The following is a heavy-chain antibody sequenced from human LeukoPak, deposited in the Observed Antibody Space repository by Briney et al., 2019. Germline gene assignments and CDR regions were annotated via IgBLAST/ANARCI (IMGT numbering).Heavy chain of an antibody. D-gene: IGHD5-24*01. CDR3: ARAQSRDGYNYDDFDY. J-gene: IGHJ4*02. V-gene: IGHV3-33*01. CDR2: IWYDGSNK. CDR1: GFTFSSYG. Sequence: GRSLRLSCAASGFTFSSYGMRWVRQAPGKGLEWVAVIWYDGSNKYYADSVKGRFTISRDNSKNTLYLQMNSLRAEDTAVYYCARAQSRDGYNYDDFDYWGQGTLVTVSS.